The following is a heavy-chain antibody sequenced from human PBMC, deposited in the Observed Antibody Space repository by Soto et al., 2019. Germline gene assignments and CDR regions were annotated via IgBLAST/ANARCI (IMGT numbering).Heavy chain of an antibody. V-gene: IGHV3-9*01. CDR1: GFTFDDYA. CDR3: AKGQIAAAGSGMDV. Sequence: GGSLSLSCAASGFTFDDYAMHWVRQAPGKGLEWVSGISWNSGSIGYADSVKGRFTISRDNAKNSLYLQMNSLRAEDTALYYCAKGQIAAAGSGMDVWGQGTTVTV. CDR2: ISWNSGSI. J-gene: IGHJ6*02. D-gene: IGHD6-13*01.